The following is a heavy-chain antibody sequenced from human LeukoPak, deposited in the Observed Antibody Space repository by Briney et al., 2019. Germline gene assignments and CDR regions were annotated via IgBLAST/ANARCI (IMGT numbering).Heavy chain of an antibody. D-gene: IGHD6-13*01. CDR2: INPNSGST. Sequence: ASVKVSCKASGYTFTGYYMHWVRQAPGQGLEWMGWINPNSGSTNYAQKFQGWVTMTRDTSISTAYMELSRLRSDDTAVYYCARDPGISPAAGTLFDYWGQGTLVTVSS. CDR1: GYTFTGYY. J-gene: IGHJ4*01. CDR3: ARDPGISPAAGTLFDY. V-gene: IGHV1-2*04.